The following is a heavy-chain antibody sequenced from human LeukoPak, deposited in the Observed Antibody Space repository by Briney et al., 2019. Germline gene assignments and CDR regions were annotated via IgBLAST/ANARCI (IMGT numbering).Heavy chain of an antibody. CDR2: IYTSGNT. V-gene: IGHV4-61*02. Sequence: PSQTLSLTCTVSGGSISSGGYYWSWIRQPAGKGLEWIGRIYTSGNTNYNPSLKSRATISVDTSKNQFSLKLSSVTAADTAVYYCARDLGYGEFDYWGQGTLVTVSS. CDR1: GGSISSGGYY. D-gene: IGHD4-17*01. J-gene: IGHJ4*02. CDR3: ARDLGYGEFDY.